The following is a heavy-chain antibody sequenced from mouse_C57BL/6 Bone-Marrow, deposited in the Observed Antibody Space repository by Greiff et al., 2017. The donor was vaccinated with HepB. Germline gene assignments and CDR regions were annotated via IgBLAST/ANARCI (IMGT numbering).Heavy chain of an antibody. J-gene: IGHJ2*01. V-gene: IGHV1-15*01. CDR1: GYTFTDYE. CDR3: TREGWRDFDY. Sequence: SGAELVRPGASVTLSCKALGYTFTDYEMHWVKQTPVHGLEWIGAIDPETGGTAYNQKFKGKAILTADKSSSTAYMELRSLTSEDSAVYYCTREGWRDFDYWGQGTTLTVSS. CDR2: IDPETGGT. D-gene: IGHD3-3*01.